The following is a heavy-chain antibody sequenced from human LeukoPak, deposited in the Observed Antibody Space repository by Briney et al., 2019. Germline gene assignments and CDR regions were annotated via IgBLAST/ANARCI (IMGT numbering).Heavy chain of an antibody. V-gene: IGHV3-64D*09. CDR3: VKGRYSSSWYNAFDI. CDR2: ISSNGGST. CDR1: GFTFTSYW. Sequence: GGSLRLSCAASGFTFTSYWMHWVRQAPGKGLEYVSAISSNGGSTYYADSVKGRFTISRDNSKNTLYLQMSSLRAEDTAVYYCVKGRYSSSWYNAFDIWGQGTMVTVSS. D-gene: IGHD6-13*01. J-gene: IGHJ3*02.